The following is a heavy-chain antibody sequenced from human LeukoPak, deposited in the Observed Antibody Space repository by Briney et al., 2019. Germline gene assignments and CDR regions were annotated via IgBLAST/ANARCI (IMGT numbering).Heavy chain of an antibody. D-gene: IGHD5-18*01. CDR1: GGSFSGYY. Sequence: SQTPSLTCAVYGGSFSGYYWSWIRHPPGKGLEWFGEINHSGSTNYTPSLKSRVTISVDTSKNQFSLKLSSVTAADTAVYYCARGGGIQLWLRGFDYWGQGTLVTVSS. CDR2: INHSGST. J-gene: IGHJ4*02. V-gene: IGHV4-34*01. CDR3: ARGGGIQLWLRGFDY.